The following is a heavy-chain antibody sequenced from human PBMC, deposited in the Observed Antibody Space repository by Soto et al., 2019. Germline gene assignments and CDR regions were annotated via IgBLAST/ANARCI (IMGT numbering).Heavy chain of an antibody. CDR2: IYGGGTT. CDR1: GFAVSSKY. J-gene: IGHJ4*02. CDR3: VQTTGWPGFDF. D-gene: IGHD6-19*01. V-gene: IGHV3-53*01. Sequence: EVQLVESGGGLIQPGGSLRLSCAASGFAVSSKYMTWVRQAPWKGLEWVSVIYGGGTTYYADSVKGRFTISRDTSKNTLYLQMNSLRAEDTAVYYCVQTTGWPGFDFWGQGTLVTVSS.